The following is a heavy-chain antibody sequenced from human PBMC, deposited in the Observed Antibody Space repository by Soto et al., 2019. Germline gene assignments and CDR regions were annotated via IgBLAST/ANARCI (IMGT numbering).Heavy chain of an antibody. D-gene: IGHD4-4*01. V-gene: IGHV1-18*01. CDR3: ARDLTENLYYYYYGMDV. J-gene: IGHJ6*02. Sequence: GASAKVSCKASGYTFTSYGISWVRQAPGQGLEWMGWISAYNGNTNYAQKLQGRVTMTTDTSTSTAYMELRSLRSDDTAVYYCARDLTENLYYYYYGMDVWGQGTTVTVSS. CDR2: ISAYNGNT. CDR1: GYTFTSYG.